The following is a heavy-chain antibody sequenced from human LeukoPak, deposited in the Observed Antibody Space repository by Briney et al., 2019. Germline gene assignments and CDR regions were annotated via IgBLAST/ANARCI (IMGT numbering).Heavy chain of an antibody. V-gene: IGHV1-2*02. CDR1: GFTFTGYY. J-gene: IGHJ5*02. CDR2: INPNSGGT. D-gene: IGHD3-10*01. CDR3: AREPMVRGGGWFDP. Sequence: ASVKVSCKASGFTFTGYYMHWVRQAPGQGLEWMGWINPNSGGTNYAQKFQGRVTMTRDTSISTAYMELSRLRSDDTAVYYCAREPMVRGGGWFDPWGQGTLVTVSS.